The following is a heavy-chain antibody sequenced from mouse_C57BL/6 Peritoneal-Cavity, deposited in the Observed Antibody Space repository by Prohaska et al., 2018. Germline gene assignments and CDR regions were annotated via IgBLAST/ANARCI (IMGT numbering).Heavy chain of an antibody. J-gene: IGHJ1*03. Sequence: WSRGNSCEGPGITCRSFRQGWVRRTPGKTLEWIGDINSDGSAINYAPSIKDRFTIFRDNDKSTLYLQMSNVRSEDTATYFCMSYGSYWYFDVRCTG. CDR1: GITCRSFR. CDR2: INSDGSAI. V-gene: IGHV11-2*01. CDR3: MSYGSYWYFDV. D-gene: IGHD4-1*01.